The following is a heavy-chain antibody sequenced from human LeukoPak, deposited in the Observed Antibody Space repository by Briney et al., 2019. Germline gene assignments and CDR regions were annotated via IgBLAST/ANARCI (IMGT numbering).Heavy chain of an antibody. V-gene: IGHV1-18*01. CDR1: GYTFTSNG. Sequence: ASVKLSCKASGYTFTSNGISWVRQAPGQGLEWMGWISAYNGNTNYAQKLQGRVTMTTDTSTSTAYMELRSLRSNDTAVYSCASGTVSVVKSFDYWGQGTLVTVSS. J-gene: IGHJ4*02. CDR2: ISAYNGNT. CDR3: ASGTVSVVKSFDY. D-gene: IGHD1-1*01.